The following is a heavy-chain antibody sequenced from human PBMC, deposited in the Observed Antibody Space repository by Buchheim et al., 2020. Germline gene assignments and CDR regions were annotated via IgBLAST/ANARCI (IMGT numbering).Heavy chain of an antibody. CDR2: ISGGGDST. V-gene: IGHV3-23*04. J-gene: IGHJ4*02. CDR1: GFTFSTYA. Sequence: DVQLVESGGGLVQPGGSLRLSCAASGFTFSTYAMTWVRQVPGEGLEWVSGISGGGDSTYYAGSVKGRFTISRDNSKNMLYLQMNSPRADDTAVYYCAKRSLSGGQTIDYWGQGTL. CDR3: AKRSLSGGQTIDY. D-gene: IGHD1-26*01.